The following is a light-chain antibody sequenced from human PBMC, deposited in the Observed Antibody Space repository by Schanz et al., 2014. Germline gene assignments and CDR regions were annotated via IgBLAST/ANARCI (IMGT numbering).Light chain of an antibody. CDR1: SSDVGGYNY. CDR2: DVS. Sequence: QSALTQPRSVSGSPGQSVTISCTGTSSDVGGYNYVSWYQQHPGKAPKLMIYDVSKRPSGVPDRFSGSKSGNTASLTISGLQAEDEADYYCCSYAGRYTFDMLFGGGTKLTVL. CDR3: CSYAGRYTFDML. J-gene: IGLJ2*01. V-gene: IGLV2-11*01.